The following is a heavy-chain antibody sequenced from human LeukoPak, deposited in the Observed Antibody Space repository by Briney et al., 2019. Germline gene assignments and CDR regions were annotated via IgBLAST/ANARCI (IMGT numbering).Heavy chain of an antibody. CDR3: ARDSSYCSSTSCYEIDY. V-gene: IGHV3-48*04. J-gene: IGHJ4*02. CDR1: GFTFRSYS. CDR2: ISGSSSAI. Sequence: GGSLRLSCEGSGFTFRSYSMNWVRQAPGKGLEWVSHISGSSSAIYYEDSVKGRFSISRDNAKNSLFPQMNSLRAEDTAVYYCARDSSYCSSTSCYEIDYWGQGTLVIVSS. D-gene: IGHD2-2*01.